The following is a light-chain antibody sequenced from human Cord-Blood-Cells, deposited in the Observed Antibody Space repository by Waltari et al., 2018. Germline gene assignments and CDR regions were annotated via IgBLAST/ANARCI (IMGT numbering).Light chain of an antibody. CDR1: QSVSSSY. J-gene: IGKJ4*01. CDR2: GAS. V-gene: IGKV3-20*01. Sequence: EIVLTQSPGTLSLSPGERATLSCRASQSVSSSYLAWYQQKPGQAPSLLIYGASSRATGIPDRFSGSGSGTDFTLTISRLEPEDFAVYYCQQYGSSPRYTFGGGTKVEIK. CDR3: QQYGSSPRYT.